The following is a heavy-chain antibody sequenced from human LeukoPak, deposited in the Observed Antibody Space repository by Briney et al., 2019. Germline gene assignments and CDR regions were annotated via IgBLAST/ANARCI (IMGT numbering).Heavy chain of an antibody. J-gene: IGHJ4*02. Sequence: GGSLRLSCAASGFTFSSYEMNWVRQAPGKGLEWVSYISSSGSTIYYADSVKGRFTISRDNAKNSLYLQMNSLRAEDTAVYYCARSLHSSGWTFDCWGQGTLVTVSS. CDR1: GFTFSSYE. CDR2: ISSSGSTI. D-gene: IGHD6-19*01. CDR3: ARSLHSSGWTFDC. V-gene: IGHV3-48*03.